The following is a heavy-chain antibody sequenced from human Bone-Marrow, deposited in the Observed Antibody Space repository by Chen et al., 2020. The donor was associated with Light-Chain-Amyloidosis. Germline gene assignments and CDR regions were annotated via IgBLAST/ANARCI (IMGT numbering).Heavy chain of an antibody. Sequence: QVTVKESGPALVKPTQTLTLTCTFSGFSLSSNGMRLNWIRQPPGKALEWLARIDWDGDKYYTPSLETRLTISKDPSKNQVVLTXTNMDPVDTATYYCARMSFFETSDALDVWGQGTMITVSS. CDR1: GFSLSSNGMR. D-gene: IGHD3-9*01. CDR3: ARMSFFETSDALDV. V-gene: IGHV2-70*04. CDR2: IDWDGDK. J-gene: IGHJ3*01.